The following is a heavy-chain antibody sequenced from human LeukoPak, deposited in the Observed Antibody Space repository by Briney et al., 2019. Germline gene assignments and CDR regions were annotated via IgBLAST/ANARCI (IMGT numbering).Heavy chain of an antibody. CDR2: IYYSGST. V-gene: IGHV4-39*01. J-gene: IGHJ4*02. CDR3: AKIAAADYYFDY. D-gene: IGHD6-13*01. CDR1: GGSISSSSYY. Sequence: SETLSLTCTVSGGSISSSSYYWGWIRQPPGKGLEWIGSIYYSGSTYYNPSLKSRVTISVDTSKNQFSLKLSSVTAADTAVYYCAKIAAADYYFDYWGQGTLVTVSS.